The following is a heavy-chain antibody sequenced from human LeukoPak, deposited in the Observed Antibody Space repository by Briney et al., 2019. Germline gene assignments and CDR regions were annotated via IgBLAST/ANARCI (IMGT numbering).Heavy chain of an antibody. D-gene: IGHD1-26*01. CDR3: ASGSYNYFDY. CDR2: INHSGST. J-gene: IGHJ4*02. V-gene: IGHV4-34*01. Sequence: SETLSLTCAVYGGSFSGYYWSWIRQPPGKGLEWIGEINHSGSTNYNPSLKSRVTISVDTSKNQFSLKLSSVTAADTAVYYCASGSYNYFDYWGRGTLVTVSS. CDR1: GGSFSGYY.